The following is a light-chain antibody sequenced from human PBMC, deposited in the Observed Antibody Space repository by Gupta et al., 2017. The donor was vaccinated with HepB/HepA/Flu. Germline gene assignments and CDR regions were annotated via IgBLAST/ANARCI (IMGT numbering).Light chain of an antibody. J-gene: IGLJ2*01. CDR2: DIT. CDR3: QERDRSSDHLV. CDR1: SLRSYY. V-gene: IGLV3-19*01. Sequence: SSELTPDPPVSVGSGQTVRITCQGDSLRSYYASWYQQKPGQAPVMVIYDITNRPSGIPDRFSGSSSGNTASLTIKGVEAGDEADYYCQERDRSSDHLVFGGGTKLTVL.